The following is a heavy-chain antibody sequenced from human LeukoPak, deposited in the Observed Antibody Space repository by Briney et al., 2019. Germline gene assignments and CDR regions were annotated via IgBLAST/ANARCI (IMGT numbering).Heavy chain of an antibody. Sequence: GGSLRLSCAASGFTFDDYAMHWVRQAPGKGLEWVSGISWNSGSIVYADSVKGRFTISRDNAKNSLYLHMNSLRAEDTALYYCATANYDILTGPTLYNWFDPWGQGTLVTVSS. V-gene: IGHV3-9*01. CDR2: ISWNSGSI. CDR1: GFTFDDYA. J-gene: IGHJ5*02. D-gene: IGHD3-9*01. CDR3: ATANYDILTGPTLYNWFDP.